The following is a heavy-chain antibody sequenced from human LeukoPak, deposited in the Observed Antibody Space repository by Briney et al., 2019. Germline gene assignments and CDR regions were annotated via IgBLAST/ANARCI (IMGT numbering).Heavy chain of an antibody. V-gene: IGHV3-21*01. CDR1: GFIFSSYV. CDR2: ITSSSYI. D-gene: IGHD4-17*01. Sequence: GGSLRLSCEASGFIFSSYVMGWVHQVPGKGLEWVSSITSSSYIYYADSLKGRFTISRDNAKNSLYLQMNSLRAEDTAVYYCARDYGDSVSYSYYGMDVWGQGTTVTVSS. J-gene: IGHJ6*02. CDR3: ARDYGDSVSYSYYGMDV.